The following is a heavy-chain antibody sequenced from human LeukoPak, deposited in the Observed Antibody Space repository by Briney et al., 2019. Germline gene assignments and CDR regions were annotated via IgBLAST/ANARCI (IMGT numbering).Heavy chain of an antibody. V-gene: IGHV4-4*07. D-gene: IGHD1-14*01. CDR3: ARGRYESTRLSAYYYYYMDV. Sequence: SEALSLTCTVSGGSISSYYWSWIRQPAGKGLEWIGRIYTSGSTIYNPSLKSRVTMPVDTSKNQFSLKLSSVTAADTAVYYCARGRYESTRLSAYYYYYMDVWGKGTTVTVS. CDR1: GGSISSYY. CDR2: IYTSGST. J-gene: IGHJ6*03.